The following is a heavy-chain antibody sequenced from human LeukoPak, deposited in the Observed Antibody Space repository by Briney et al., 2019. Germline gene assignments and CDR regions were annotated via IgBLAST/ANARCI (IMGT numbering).Heavy chain of an antibody. CDR2: ISGSLKIM. V-gene: IGHV3-11*01. D-gene: IGHD2-2*02. Sequence: SGGSLTLSCAASGFIFSDYYMSWIRQAPGKGLEWVSYISGSLKIMYYTDSVKGRFTISRDNTNNSLFLQMTSLRAEDTAVYYCARHAMSSIRYFPLWGRGTLVTVSS. J-gene: IGHJ2*01. CDR1: GFIFSDYY. CDR3: ARHAMSSIRYFPL.